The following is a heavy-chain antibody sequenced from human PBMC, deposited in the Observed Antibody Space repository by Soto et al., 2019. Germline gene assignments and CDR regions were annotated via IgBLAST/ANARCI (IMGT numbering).Heavy chain of an antibody. D-gene: IGHD3-22*01. CDR2: IIPIFGTA. CDR1: GCTFSRHA. J-gene: IGHJ4*02. Sequence: QVQLVQSGAEVRKPGSSVKVSCKASGCTFSRHAISWVRQAPGQGLEWMGGIIPIFGTANHAQKFQGRVTIIADESTSTGYMELSRLISEDTAMYYCARGWGYDSNDYYYAYLVQATLIIVSS. V-gene: IGHV1-69*01. CDR3: ARGWGYDSNDYYYAY.